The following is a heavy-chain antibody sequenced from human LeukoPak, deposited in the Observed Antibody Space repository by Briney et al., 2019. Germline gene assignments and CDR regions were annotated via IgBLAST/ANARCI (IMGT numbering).Heavy chain of an antibody. J-gene: IGHJ1*01. CDR2: ISSSSSTI. CDR1: GFTFSSYW. CDR3: AGDILTGSQSRFQH. V-gene: IGHV3-48*04. D-gene: IGHD3-9*01. Sequence: GGSLRLSCAASGFTFSSYWMGWVRQTPGKGLEWVSYISSSSSTIYYADSVKGRFTISRDNAKNSLYLQMNSLRAEDTAVYYCAGDILTGSQSRFQHWGQGTLVTVSS.